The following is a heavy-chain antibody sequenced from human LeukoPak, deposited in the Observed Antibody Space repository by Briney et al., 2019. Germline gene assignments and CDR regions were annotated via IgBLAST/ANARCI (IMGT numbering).Heavy chain of an antibody. D-gene: IGHD3-22*01. CDR3: AKPGRVYDSSVLGAFDI. Sequence: PGGSLRLSCAASGFTFSSYSMNWVRQAPGKGLEGVSAISGSGGSTYYADSVKGRFTISRDNSKNTLYLQMNSLRAEDTAVYYCAKPGRVYDSSVLGAFDIWGQGTMVTVSS. CDR1: GFTFSSYS. CDR2: ISGSGGST. J-gene: IGHJ3*02. V-gene: IGHV3-23*01.